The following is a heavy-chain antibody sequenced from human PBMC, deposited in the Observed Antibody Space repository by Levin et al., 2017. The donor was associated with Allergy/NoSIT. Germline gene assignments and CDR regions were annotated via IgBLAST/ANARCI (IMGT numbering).Heavy chain of an antibody. CDR2: ISSSSSYI. V-gene: IGHV3-21*01. CDR3: AREWLATCDY. J-gene: IGHJ4*02. CDR1: GFTFSSYS. Sequence: WGSLRLSCAASGFTFSSYSMNWVRQAPGKGLEWVSSISSSSSYIYYAYSVKGRFTISRANAKNSLYLQMSSLGAEDTAVYYCAREWLATCDYWGQGTLVTVSS. D-gene: IGHD6-19*01.